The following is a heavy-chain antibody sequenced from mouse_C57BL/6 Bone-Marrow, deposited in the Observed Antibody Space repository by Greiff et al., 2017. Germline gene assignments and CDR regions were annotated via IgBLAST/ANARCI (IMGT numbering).Heavy chain of an antibody. CDR2: ISDGGSYT. CDR1: GFTFSSYA. V-gene: IGHV5-4*01. CDR3: ARKGSNSAWFAY. D-gene: IGHD2-5*01. J-gene: IGHJ3*01. Sequence: EVQLVESGGGLVKPGGSLKLSCAASGFTFSSYAMSWVRQTPEKRLEWVATISDGGSYTYYPDNVKGRFTISRDNAKNTLYLQMSRLKSEDTAMYYCARKGSNSAWFAYWGQGTLVTVSA.